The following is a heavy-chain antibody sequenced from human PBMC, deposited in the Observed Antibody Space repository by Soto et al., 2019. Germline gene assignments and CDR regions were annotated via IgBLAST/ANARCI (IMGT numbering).Heavy chain of an antibody. D-gene: IGHD2-15*01. J-gene: IGHJ4*02. CDR2: FYSGGST. CDR1: GFTVSNNF. CDR3: ASGWQLDY. Sequence: EVQLVESGGGLIQPGGSLRLSCAASGFTVSNNFMSWVRQAPGKGLEWLSVFYSGGSTYYADSVKGRFTISRDSSKNTLYLQMKSLRAEDTAVYYCASGWQLDYWGQGTLVTVSS. V-gene: IGHV3-53*01.